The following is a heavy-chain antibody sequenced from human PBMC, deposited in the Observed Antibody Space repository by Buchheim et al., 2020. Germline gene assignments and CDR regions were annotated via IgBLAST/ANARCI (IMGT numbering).Heavy chain of an antibody. V-gene: IGHV1-69*06. CDR1: GGTFSSYA. CDR2: IIPIFGTA. CDR3: ATCPSIAARPCYYYGMDV. J-gene: IGHJ6*02. D-gene: IGHD6-6*01. Sequence: QVQLVQSGAEVKKPGSSVKVSCKASGGTFSSYAISWVRQAPGQGLEWMGGIIPIFGTANYAQKFQGRVTFTADKSTTTAYMELSSLRSEDTAVYYCATCPSIAARPCYYYGMDVWGQGTT.